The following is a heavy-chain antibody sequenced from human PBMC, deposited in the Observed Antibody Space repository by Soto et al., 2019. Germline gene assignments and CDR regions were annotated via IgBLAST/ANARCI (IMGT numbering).Heavy chain of an antibody. J-gene: IGHJ5*02. Sequence: QGQLVQSGVEVKKPGASVKVSCSASGNTFTNFGVTWVRQAPGQGLEWMGWISPYTDDPSYAQKFQGRVTMTIDTSTSTADLDLRSLTSDDRAVYYWPSVTPGAEAWFPPWGQGTLVPVS. V-gene: IGHV1-18*01. CDR2: ISPYTDDP. CDR3: PSVTPGAEAWFPP. CDR1: GNTFTNFG. D-gene: IGHD2-21*02.